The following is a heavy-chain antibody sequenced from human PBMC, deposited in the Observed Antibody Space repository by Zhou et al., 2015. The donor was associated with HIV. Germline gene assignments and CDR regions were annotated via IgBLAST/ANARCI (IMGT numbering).Heavy chain of an antibody. Sequence: QMQLVQSGPEVKKPGTSVKVSCKASGFTFTSSAVQWVRQARGQRLEWIGWIVVGSGNTNYAQKFQERVTITRDMSTSTAYMELSSLRSEDTAVYYCAADRYCSSTSCYRPHFDYWAREPWSPSPQ. CDR2: IVVGSGNT. V-gene: IGHV1-58*01. CDR1: GFTFTSSA. CDR3: AADRYCSSTSCYRPHFDY. D-gene: IGHD2-2*01. J-gene: IGHJ4*02.